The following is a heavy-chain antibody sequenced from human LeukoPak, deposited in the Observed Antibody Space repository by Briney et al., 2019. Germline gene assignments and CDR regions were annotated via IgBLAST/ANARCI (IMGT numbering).Heavy chain of an antibody. D-gene: IGHD3-3*01. CDR3: ARDTSRFLSDDFWSGYYNWFDP. CDR2: IKQDGSEK. Sequence: GGSLRLSCAASGFTFSSYWMSWVRQAPGKGLEWVANIKQDGSEKYYVDSVKGRFTISRDNAKNSLYLQMNSLRAEDTAVYYCARDTSRFLSDDFWSGYYNWFDPWGQGTLVTVSS. CDR1: GFTFSSYW. V-gene: IGHV3-7*01. J-gene: IGHJ5*02.